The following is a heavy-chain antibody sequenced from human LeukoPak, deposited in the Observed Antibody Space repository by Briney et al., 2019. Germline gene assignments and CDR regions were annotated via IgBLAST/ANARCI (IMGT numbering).Heavy chain of an antibody. CDR1: EFTSTSYA. Sequence: GGSLRLSCAASEFTSTSYAMSWVRQAPGKGLEWVSGISGSGSSPYYADSVKGRFTISRDLSKNTLYLQMNSLEAEDTAIYYCAKAEVQWLVLFRYFDYWGQGTLVTVSS. CDR3: AKAEVQWLVLFRYFDY. V-gene: IGHV3-23*01. J-gene: IGHJ4*02. CDR2: ISGSGSSP. D-gene: IGHD6-19*01.